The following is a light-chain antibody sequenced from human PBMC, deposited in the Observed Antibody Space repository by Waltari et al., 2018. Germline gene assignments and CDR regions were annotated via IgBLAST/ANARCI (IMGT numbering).Light chain of an antibody. CDR2: WAS. CDR1: QNIFYRSNNKNY. CDR3: QQYFSTPYS. Sequence: DIVMTQSPDSLAVSLGARASINCKSSQNIFYRSNNKNYLAWYQQKPGQPPKLLIYWASTREYGVPARFSGSGSGTDFTLTIISLQAEDVAIYYCQQYFSTPYSFGQGTKLEI. V-gene: IGKV4-1*01. J-gene: IGKJ2*03.